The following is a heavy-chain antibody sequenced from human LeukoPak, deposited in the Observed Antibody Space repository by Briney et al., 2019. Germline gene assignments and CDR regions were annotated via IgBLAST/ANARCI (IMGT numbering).Heavy chain of an antibody. J-gene: IGHJ4*02. D-gene: IGHD1-1*01. CDR2: VYYSGMT. CDR1: GVSISSDSYY. Sequence: SETLSLNCSVSGVSISSDSYYWGCIGKPPGKGLEWLGSVYYSGMTSDNPALNTLVTIFVDTSNNQFSLRLTSVTAADMAVYYCARHVQRNHWKYYFDHWGQGILVTVSS. CDR3: ARHVQRNHWKYYFDH. V-gene: IGHV4-39*01.